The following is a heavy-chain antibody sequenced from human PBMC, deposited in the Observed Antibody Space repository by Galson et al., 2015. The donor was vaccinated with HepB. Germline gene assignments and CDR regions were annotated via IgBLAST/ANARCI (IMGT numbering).Heavy chain of an antibody. J-gene: IGHJ4*02. V-gene: IGHV2-70*01. CDR1: GFSLSTSGMR. D-gene: IGHD1-26*01. CDR2: IDWDDDK. CDR3: ARSPSPGQLPFDY. Sequence: PALVKPTQTLTLTYTFSGFSLSTSGMRVSWIRQPPGKALEWLALIDWDDDKYYSTSLKTRLTISKDTSKNQVVLTMTNMDPVDTATYYCARSPSPGQLPFDYWGQGTLVTVSS.